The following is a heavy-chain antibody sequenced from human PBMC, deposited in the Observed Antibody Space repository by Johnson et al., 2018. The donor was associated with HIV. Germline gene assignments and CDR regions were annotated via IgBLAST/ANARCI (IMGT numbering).Heavy chain of an antibody. V-gene: IGHV3-30*03. J-gene: IGHJ3*02. CDR1: GFTFSNYG. Sequence: QVQLVESGGGLVQPGGSLRLSCAASGFTFSNYGMAWVRQAPGKGLEWVAVISYDESNKYYVDSVKGRFTVSRDNSKNTLYLQMNSLRAEDSALYFCASGVDAFDIWGQGTMVTVSS. CDR2: ISYDESNK. CDR3: ASGVDAFDI. D-gene: IGHD3-16*01.